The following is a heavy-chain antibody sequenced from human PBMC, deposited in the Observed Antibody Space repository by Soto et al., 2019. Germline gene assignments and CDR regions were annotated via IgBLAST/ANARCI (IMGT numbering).Heavy chain of an antibody. CDR1: GFTFSSYW. CDR3: AREGVLAVVPAAKYYYQGMDV. D-gene: IGHD2-2*01. V-gene: IGHV3-7*01. Sequence: PGGALGLSCAASGFTFSSYWMSWVRQAPGKGLEWVANIKQDGSEKYYVDSVNGRFTISRNNAKNSLYLQMNSRRAEDTAVYYCAREGVLAVVPAAKYYYQGMDVWGKGPTVTVS. J-gene: IGHJ6*04. CDR2: IKQDGSEK.